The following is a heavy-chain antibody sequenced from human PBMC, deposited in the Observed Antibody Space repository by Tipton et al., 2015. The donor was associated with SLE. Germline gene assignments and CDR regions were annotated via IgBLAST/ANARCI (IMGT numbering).Heavy chain of an antibody. CDR2: IYYSGST. Sequence: LRLSCAVYGGSFSGYYWGWIRQPPGKGLEWIGSIYYSGSTYYNPSLKSRVTISVDTSKNQFSLKLSSVTAADTAVYYCARAVSMQQLPNWGQGTLVTVPS. J-gene: IGHJ4*02. CDR3: ARAVSMQQLPN. D-gene: IGHD6-13*01. CDR1: GGSFSGYY. V-gene: IGHV4-34*01.